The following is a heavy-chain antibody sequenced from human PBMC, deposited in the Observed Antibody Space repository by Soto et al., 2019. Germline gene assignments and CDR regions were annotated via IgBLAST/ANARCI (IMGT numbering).Heavy chain of an antibody. J-gene: IGHJ5*02. V-gene: IGHV4-31*03. CDR1: GGSISSGGYY. CDR3: ARVGSAVVVAARRWFDP. CDR2: IYYSGST. D-gene: IGHD2-15*01. Sequence: SETLSLTCTVSGGSISSGGYYWSWIRQHPGKGLEWIGYIYYSGSTYFNPSLKSRVTISVDTSKNQFSLKLSSVTAAETAVYYCARVGSAVVVAARRWFDPWGQGTLVTVSS.